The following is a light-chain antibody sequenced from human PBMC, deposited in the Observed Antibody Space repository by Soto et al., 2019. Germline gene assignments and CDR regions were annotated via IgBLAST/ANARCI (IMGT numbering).Light chain of an antibody. J-gene: IGKJ1*01. CDR3: QQYYTWPRGT. Sequence: THSPSTLSAAVGDSVTITCRASQNIHNLAWYQQKPGQAPRLLIFFASTRVTGIPTRFSGSGSGTEFTLTISSLQSEDFGVYYCQQYYTWPRGTFGQGTKVDIK. CDR2: FAS. V-gene: IGKV3-15*01. CDR1: QNIHN.